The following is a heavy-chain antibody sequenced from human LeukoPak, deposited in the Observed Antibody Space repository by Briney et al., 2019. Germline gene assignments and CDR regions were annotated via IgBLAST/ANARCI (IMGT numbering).Heavy chain of an antibody. D-gene: IGHD6-6*01. CDR3: ARAPRGSSSADFDY. CDR1: GYTFTGYY. CDR2: INPNSGAT. J-gene: IGHJ4*02. Sequence: ASVTVSCKASGYTFTGYYMHWVRQAPGQGLEWMGLINPNSGATNYAQKFQGRVTMTRDTSISTAYMELSRLRSDDTAVYYCARAPRGSSSADFDYWGQGALVTGSS. V-gene: IGHV1-2*02.